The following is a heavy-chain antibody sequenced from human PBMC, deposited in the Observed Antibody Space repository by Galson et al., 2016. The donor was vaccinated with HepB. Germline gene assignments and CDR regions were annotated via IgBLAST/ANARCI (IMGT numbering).Heavy chain of an antibody. V-gene: IGHV3-23*01. CDR2: ISDGGTA. D-gene: IGHD2-2*01. CDR1: GFTFKYHA. J-gene: IGHJ4*02. Sequence: SLRLSCAASGFTFKYHAMSWVRRAPGSGLEWVAVISDGGTAHYADSVKGRFTISRDNSKNTVYLQMDSLRAEDRAEYYCARVSGPWVGVPAAKVYFDFWGQGTLVIVSS. CDR3: ARVSGPWVGVPAAKVYFDF.